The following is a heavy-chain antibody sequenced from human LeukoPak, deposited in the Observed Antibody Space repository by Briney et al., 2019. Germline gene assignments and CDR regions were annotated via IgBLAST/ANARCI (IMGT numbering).Heavy chain of an antibody. J-gene: IGHJ6*02. CDR3: AREGPYYDILTGYRSRYYYYGMDV. Sequence: GGSLRLSCAASGFTFSRYWMSWVRQAPGKALEWVANIKQDGSEKYYVDCVKGRFTISRDNAKNSLYLQMNSLRAEDTAVCYCAREGPYYDILTGYRSRYYYYGMDVWGQGTTVTVSS. V-gene: IGHV3-7*01. D-gene: IGHD3-9*01. CDR1: GFTFSRYW. CDR2: IKQDGSEK.